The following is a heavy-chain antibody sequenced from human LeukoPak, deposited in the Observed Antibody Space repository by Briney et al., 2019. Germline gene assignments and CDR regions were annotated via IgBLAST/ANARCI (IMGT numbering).Heavy chain of an antibody. J-gene: IGHJ2*01. CDR2: FYHGGST. V-gene: IGHV4-30-2*01. Sequence: TLSLTCTVSGGSITGGGYSWSWIRQAPGKGLEWIGYFYHGGSTSYNPSLRSRVTISVDRSKNQFSLKLTSVTAADTAVYYCARSAFAEGYFDLWGRDTLVTASS. CDR1: GGSITGGGYS. CDR3: ARSAFAEGYFDL.